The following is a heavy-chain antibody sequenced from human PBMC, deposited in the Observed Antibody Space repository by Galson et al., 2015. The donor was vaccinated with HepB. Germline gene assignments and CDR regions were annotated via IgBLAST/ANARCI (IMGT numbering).Heavy chain of an antibody. V-gene: IGHV3-30*18. J-gene: IGHJ4*02. Sequence: SLRLSCAASGLTFSSYGMHWVRQAPGKGLEWVAVISYDGSNKYYADSVKGRFTISRDNSKNTLYLQMNSLRAEDTAVYYCAKDRFVFRSWFGDKSGDYWGQGTLVTVSS. CDR2: ISYDGSNK. CDR1: GLTFSSYG. CDR3: AKDRFVFRSWFGDKSGDY. D-gene: IGHD3-10*01.